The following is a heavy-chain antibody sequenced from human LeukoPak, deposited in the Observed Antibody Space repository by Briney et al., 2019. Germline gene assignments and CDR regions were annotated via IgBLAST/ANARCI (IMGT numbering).Heavy chain of an antibody. J-gene: IGHJ5*02. CDR1: GYTFTSYY. V-gene: IGHV1-46*01. CDR3: ARGRYYYDSSGYNWFDP. Sequence: ASVKVSCTASGYTFTSYYMHWVRQAPGQGLEWMGIINPSGGSTSYAQKFQGRVTITADESTSTAYMELSSLRSEDTAVYYCARGRYYYDSSGYNWFDPWGQGTLVTVSS. D-gene: IGHD3-22*01. CDR2: INPSGGST.